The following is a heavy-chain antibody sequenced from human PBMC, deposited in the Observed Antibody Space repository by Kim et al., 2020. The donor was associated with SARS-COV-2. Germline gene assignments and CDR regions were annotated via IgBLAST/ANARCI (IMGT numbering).Heavy chain of an antibody. V-gene: IGHV3-33*01. CDR3: ARDRLDYGSGSDFDY. Sequence: GGSLRLSCAASGFTFSSYGMHWVRQAPGKGLEWVAVIWYDGSNKYYADSVKGRFTISRDNSKNTLYLQMNSLRAEDTAVYYCARDRLDYGSGSDFDYWGQGTLVTVSS. CDR2: IWYDGSNK. D-gene: IGHD3-10*01. J-gene: IGHJ4*02. CDR1: GFTFSSYG.